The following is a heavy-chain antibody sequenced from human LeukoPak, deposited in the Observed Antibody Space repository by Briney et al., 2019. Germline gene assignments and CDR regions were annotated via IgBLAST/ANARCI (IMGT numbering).Heavy chain of an antibody. CDR2: INAGDGNT. CDR3: ARDQGGNWFDP. D-gene: IGHD3-16*01. CDR1: GYTFTSYA. Sequence: ASVKVSCKASGYTFTSYAMHWVRQAPGQRLEWMGWINAGDGNTKYSQKFQGRVTITRDTSASTAYMELSSLRSEDTAVYYCARDQGGNWFDPWGQGTLVTVSS. J-gene: IGHJ5*02. V-gene: IGHV1-3*01.